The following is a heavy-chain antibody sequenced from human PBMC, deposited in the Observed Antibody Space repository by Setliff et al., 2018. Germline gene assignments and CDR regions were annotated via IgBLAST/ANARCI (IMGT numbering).Heavy chain of an antibody. J-gene: IGHJ4*02. D-gene: IGHD6-19*01. CDR2: VDHSGNT. V-gene: IGHV4-39*07. CDR1: GDSISRSTYS. Sequence: NPSETLSLTCTVSGDSISRSTYSWGWIRQSPGKGLDWIGTVDHSGNTFYNPSLKSRVTISVDTSKNQFSLKLSSVTAADTAFYYCARDQYSSGWYGAPESYFDCWGQGILVTVSS. CDR3: ARDQYSSGWYGAPESYFDC.